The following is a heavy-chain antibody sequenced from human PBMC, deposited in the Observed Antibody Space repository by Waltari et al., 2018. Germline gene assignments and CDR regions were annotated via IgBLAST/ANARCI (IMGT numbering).Heavy chain of an antibody. V-gene: IGHV4-38-2*01. D-gene: IGHD3-22*01. J-gene: IGHJ4*02. CDR2: IYHSGST. CDR3: ARLDYYDSSGYPDY. Sequence: QVQLQESGPGLVKPSETLSLTCAVSGYSISSGYYWGWIRQPPGKGLEWIGSIYHSGSTYYTPSLKSRVTISVDTSKNQFSLKLSSVTAADTAVYYCARLDYYDSSGYPDYWGQGTLVTVSS. CDR1: GYSISSGYY.